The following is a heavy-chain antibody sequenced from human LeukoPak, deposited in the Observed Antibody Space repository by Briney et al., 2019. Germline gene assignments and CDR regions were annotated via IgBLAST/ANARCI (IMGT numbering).Heavy chain of an antibody. CDR2: ISAYNGNT. CDR1: GYTFTSYG. V-gene: IGHV1-18*01. D-gene: IGHD2-2*01. CDR3: ARVNIVVVPAATYFDY. J-gene: IGHJ4*02. Sequence: ASVKVSCKASGYTFTSYGISWVRQAPGQGLEWMGWISAYNGNTNYAQKLQGRVTMTTDTSTSTAYMELRSLRSDDTAVYYCARVNIVVVPAATYFDYWGQGTLVTVSS.